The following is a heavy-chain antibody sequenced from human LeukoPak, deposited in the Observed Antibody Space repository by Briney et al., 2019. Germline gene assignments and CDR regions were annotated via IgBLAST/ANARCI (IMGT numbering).Heavy chain of an antibody. CDR1: GGFISSGGYP. J-gene: IGHJ5*02. Sequence: SQTLSLTCVVSGGFISSGGYPWSWIRQPPGKGLEWIGYIYHSGSTYYNPSLKSRVTISVDRSKNQFSLKLSSVTAADTAVYYCAREGEMALFDPWGQGTLVTVSS. CDR3: AREGEMALFDP. V-gene: IGHV4-30-2*01. CDR2: IYHSGST. D-gene: IGHD5-24*01.